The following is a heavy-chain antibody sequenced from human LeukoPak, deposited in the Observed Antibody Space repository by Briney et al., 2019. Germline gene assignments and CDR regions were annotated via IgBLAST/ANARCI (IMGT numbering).Heavy chain of an antibody. CDR1: GFTFSSYA. CDR2: ISYDGSNK. D-gene: IGHD3-22*01. V-gene: IGHV3-30-3*01. CDR3: ARDHGGGYDSSGYHYGGYYFDY. J-gene: IGHJ4*02. Sequence: GGSLRLSCAASGFTFSSYAMHWVRQAPGKGLEWVAVISYDGSNKYYADSVKGRFTISRDNSKNTLYLQMNSLRAEDTAVYYCARDHGGGYDSSGYHYGGYYFDYWGQGTLVTVSS.